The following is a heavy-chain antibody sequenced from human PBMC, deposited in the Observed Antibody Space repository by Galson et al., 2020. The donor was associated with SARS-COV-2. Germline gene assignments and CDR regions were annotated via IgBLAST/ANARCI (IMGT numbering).Heavy chain of an antibody. J-gene: IGHJ4*02. CDR2: IFYSGFT. D-gene: IGHD1-26*01. V-gene: IGHV4-31*03. Sequence: TLSLTCTVSGGSITSDGSYWSWIRQHPGKGLEWIGYIFYSGFTYYNPSLRSRVTMSLDTSKNQFSLKLNSVTAADTAVYYCASGLGGDYWGQGTLVTVSS. CDR1: GGSITSDGSY. CDR3: ASGLGGDY.